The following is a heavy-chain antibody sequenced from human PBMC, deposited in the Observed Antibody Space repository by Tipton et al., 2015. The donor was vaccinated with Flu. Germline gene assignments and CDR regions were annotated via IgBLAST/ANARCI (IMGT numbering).Heavy chain of an antibody. CDR3: ASTSNHGRTIEPNFDY. D-gene: IGHD1-14*01. V-gene: IGHV1-69*01. J-gene: IGHJ4*02. CDR1: GDTFRKYA. CDR2: IVCIFGIP. Sequence: QLVQSGAEVKKPGSSVTVSCKASGDTFRKYAISWGRQAPGQGLEWMGGIVCIFGIPNYAQKFQGRVTMTADESTTTVYMELSSVTAADTAVYYCASTSNHGRTIEPNFDYWGQGTLVTVSS.